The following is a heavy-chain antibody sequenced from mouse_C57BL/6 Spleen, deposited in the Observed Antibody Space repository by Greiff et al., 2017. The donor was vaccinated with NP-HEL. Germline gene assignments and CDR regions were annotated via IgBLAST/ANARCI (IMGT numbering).Heavy chain of an antibody. CDR2: INPNYGTT. CDR3: ARDFYYGSRYYAMDY. CDR1: GYSFTDYN. V-gene: IGHV1-39*01. D-gene: IGHD1-1*01. J-gene: IGHJ4*01. Sequence: VQLKESGPELVKPGASVKISCKASGYSFTDYNMNWVKQSNGKSLEWIGVINPNYGTTSYNQKFKGKATLTVDQSSSTAYMQLNSLTSEDSAVYYCARDFYYGSRYYAMDYWGQGTSVTVSS.